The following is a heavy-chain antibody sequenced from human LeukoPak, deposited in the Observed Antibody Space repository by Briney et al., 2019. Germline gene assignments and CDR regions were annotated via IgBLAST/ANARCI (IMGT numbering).Heavy chain of an antibody. V-gene: IGHV6-1*01. Sequence: SQTLSLTCAISGDSVSSNSAAWNWIRQSPSRGLEWLGKTYYRSKWYYDYAISVKSRITINPDTSKNQFSLQLNSVTPEDTAVYYCSHGTGYYMDAFDIWGQGTMVTVSS. CDR3: SHGTGYYMDAFDI. CDR2: TYYRSKWYY. J-gene: IGHJ3*02. D-gene: IGHD3-22*01. CDR1: GDSVSSNSAA.